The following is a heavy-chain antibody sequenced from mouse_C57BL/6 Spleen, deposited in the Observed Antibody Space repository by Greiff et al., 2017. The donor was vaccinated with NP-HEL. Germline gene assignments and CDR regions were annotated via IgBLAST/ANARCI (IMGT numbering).Heavy chain of an antibody. Sequence: EVKLMESGGGLVKPGGSLKLSCAASGFTFSDYGMHWVRQAPEKGLEWVAYISSGSSTIYYADTVKGRFTISRDNAKNTLFLQMTSLRSEDTAMYYCARPLLLSYAMDYWGQGTSVTVSS. CDR2: ISSGSSTI. CDR3: ARPLLLSYAMDY. D-gene: IGHD2-3*01. V-gene: IGHV5-17*01. CDR1: GFTFSDYG. J-gene: IGHJ4*01.